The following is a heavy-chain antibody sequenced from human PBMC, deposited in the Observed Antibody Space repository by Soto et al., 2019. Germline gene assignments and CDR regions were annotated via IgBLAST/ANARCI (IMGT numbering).Heavy chain of an antibody. Sequence: PSETLSLTCTVSGGSISSSSYYWGWIRQPPGKGLEWIGSIYYSGSTYYNPSLKSRVTISVDTSKNQFSLKLSSVTAADTAVYYCARLTGNFWSGYPNYYYYGMDVWGQGTTVTVS. CDR1: GGSISSSSYY. D-gene: IGHD3-3*01. CDR3: ARLTGNFWSGYPNYYYYGMDV. CDR2: IYYSGST. J-gene: IGHJ6*02. V-gene: IGHV4-39*01.